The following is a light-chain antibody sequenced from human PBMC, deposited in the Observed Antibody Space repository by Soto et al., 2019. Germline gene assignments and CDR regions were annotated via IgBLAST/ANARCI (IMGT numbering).Light chain of an antibody. CDR2: DAS. J-gene: IGKJ2*01. V-gene: IGKV1-5*01. Sequence: GDRVTITCRASQSITSWLAWYQQKPGKAPKLLIYDASSLESGVPSRFSGSGSGTEFTLTISSLQPDDFAAYYCQQYNSYLYTFGQGTKV. CDR3: QQYNSYLYT. CDR1: QSITSW.